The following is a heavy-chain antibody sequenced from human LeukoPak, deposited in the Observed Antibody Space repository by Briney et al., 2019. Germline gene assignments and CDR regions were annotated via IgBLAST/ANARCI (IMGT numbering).Heavy chain of an antibody. D-gene: IGHD3-22*01. V-gene: IGHV3-30*18. J-gene: IGHJ4*02. CDR3: AKDRHSSGYYTAFDY. CDR1: GFTFSSYG. CDR2: ISYDGSNK. Sequence: PGGSLRLSCAASGFTFSSYGMHWVRQAPGKGLEWVAVISYDGSNKYYADSVKGRFTISRDNSKNTLYLQMNSLRAEDTAVYYCAKDRHSSGYYTAFDYWGQGTLVTVSS.